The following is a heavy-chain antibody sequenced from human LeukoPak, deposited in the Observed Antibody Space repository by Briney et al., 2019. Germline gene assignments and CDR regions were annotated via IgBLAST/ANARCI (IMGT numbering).Heavy chain of an antibody. V-gene: IGHV3-30*02. D-gene: IGHD3-22*01. CDR1: GFTFSSYG. CDR3: ARAGIIDSSRLKFDY. J-gene: IGHJ4*02. Sequence: GGSLRLSCAASGFTFSSYGMHWVRQAPGKGLEWVAFIRYDGSNKYYADSVKGRFTISRDNSKNTLYLQMNSLRSDDTAVYYCARAGIIDSSRLKFDYWGQGTLSPSPQ. CDR2: IRYDGSNK.